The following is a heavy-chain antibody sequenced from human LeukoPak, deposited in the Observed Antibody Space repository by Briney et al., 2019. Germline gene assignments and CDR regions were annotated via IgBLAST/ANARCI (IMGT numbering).Heavy chain of an antibody. CDR3: AVAGSTLPPFDY. Sequence: PGRSLRLSCAASGFTFSSYGMHWVRQAPGKGLEWVAVIWYDESNKYYADSVKGRFTISRDNSKNTLYLQMNSLRAEDTAVYYCAVAGSTLPPFDYWGQGTPVTVSS. D-gene: IGHD6-13*01. V-gene: IGHV3-33*01. CDR2: IWYDESNK. J-gene: IGHJ4*02. CDR1: GFTFSSYG.